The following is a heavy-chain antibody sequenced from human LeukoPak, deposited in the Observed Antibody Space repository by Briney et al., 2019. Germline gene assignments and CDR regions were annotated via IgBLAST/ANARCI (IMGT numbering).Heavy chain of an antibody. CDR3: ARDRTIAVAGMGYYYYMDV. V-gene: IGHV3-7*01. D-gene: IGHD6-19*01. Sequence: GGSLTFSCAASGFTFSSYWMSWVRQAPGKGLEWVANIKQDGSEKYYVDSVKGRFTISRDNAKNSLYLQMNSLRAEDTAVYYCARDRTIAVAGMGYYYYMDVWGKGTTVTVSS. CDR1: GFTFSSYW. J-gene: IGHJ6*03. CDR2: IKQDGSEK.